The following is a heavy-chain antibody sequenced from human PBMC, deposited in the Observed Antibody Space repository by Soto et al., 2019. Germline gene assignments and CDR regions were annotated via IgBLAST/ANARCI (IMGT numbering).Heavy chain of an antibody. Sequence: SETLSLTCTVSGGSISSSSYYWGWIRQPPGKGLEWIGSIYYSGSTYYNPSLKSRVTISVDTSKNQFSLKLSSVTAADTAVYYCARSRWFDNFDYWGQGTLVTVSS. J-gene: IGHJ4*02. CDR3: ARSRWFDNFDY. V-gene: IGHV4-39*01. CDR2: IYYSGST. D-gene: IGHD3-9*01. CDR1: GGSISSSSYY.